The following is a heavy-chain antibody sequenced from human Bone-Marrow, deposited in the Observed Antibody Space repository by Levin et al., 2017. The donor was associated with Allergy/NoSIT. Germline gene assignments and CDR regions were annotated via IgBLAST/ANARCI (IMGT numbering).Heavy chain of an antibody. D-gene: IGHD5-24*01. V-gene: IGHV3-49*03. Sequence: QPGGSLRLSCTTSGFTFRRYSMSWIRQAPGRGLEWVGFMRSEIYGGTTEYATSVKGRFSISRDDSKGIAYPEMNSLKIEDTGVYYCSRDLVEAVPSPIYYNGMDVWGQGTTVTVSS. J-gene: IGHJ6*02. CDR2: MRSEIYGGTT. CDR3: SRDLVEAVPSPIYYNGMDV. CDR1: GFTFRRYS.